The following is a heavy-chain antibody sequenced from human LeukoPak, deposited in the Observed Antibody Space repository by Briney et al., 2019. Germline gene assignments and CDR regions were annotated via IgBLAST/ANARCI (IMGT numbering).Heavy chain of an antibody. CDR1: EFTFSSYE. Sequence: GGSLRLSCAASEFTFSSYEMNWVRQAPGKGLEWVSYISSSGSTIYYADSVKGRFTISRDNAKNSLYLQMNSLRVEDAAVYYCARGPHPYTSGWYHFDYWGQGTLVTVSS. V-gene: IGHV3-48*03. CDR2: ISSSGSTI. D-gene: IGHD6-19*01. CDR3: ARGPHPYTSGWYHFDY. J-gene: IGHJ4*02.